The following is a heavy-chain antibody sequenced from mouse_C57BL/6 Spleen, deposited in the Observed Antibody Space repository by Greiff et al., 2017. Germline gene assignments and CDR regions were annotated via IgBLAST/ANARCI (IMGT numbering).Heavy chain of an antibody. V-gene: IGHV5-16*01. CDR1: GFTFSDYY. Sequence: DVKLVESEGGLVQPGSSMKLSCTASGFTFSDYYMAWVRQVPEKGLEWVANINYDGSSTYYLDSLKSRFIISRDNAKNILYLQMSSLKSEDTATYYCARVHYDGYGYAMDYWGQGTSVTVSS. J-gene: IGHJ4*01. CDR3: ARVHYDGYGYAMDY. D-gene: IGHD2-3*01. CDR2: INYDGSST.